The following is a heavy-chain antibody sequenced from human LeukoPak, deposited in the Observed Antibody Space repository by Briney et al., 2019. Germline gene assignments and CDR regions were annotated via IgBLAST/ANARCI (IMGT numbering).Heavy chain of an antibody. CDR1: GFTFSNAW. D-gene: IGHD3-3*01. J-gene: IGHJ3*02. CDR3: TTYDFWSVSYAFDI. CDR2: IKSKTDGGTT. Sequence: PGGSLRLSCAASGFTFSNAWMSWLRQAPGKGREWVGRIKSKTDGGTTDYAAPVKGRFTISREDSKDTLYLQMNSLKTEDTAVYYCTTYDFWSVSYAFDIWGQGTMVTVSS. V-gene: IGHV3-15*01.